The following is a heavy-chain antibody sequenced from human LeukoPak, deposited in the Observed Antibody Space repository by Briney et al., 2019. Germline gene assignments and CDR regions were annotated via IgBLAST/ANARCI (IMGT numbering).Heavy chain of an antibody. CDR1: GFTFSSYN. CDR2: ISSSSSYI. Sequence: GGSLRLSCAASGFTFSSYNMNWVRQAPGKGLGWVSSISSSSSYIYYADSVKGRFTISRDNAKNSLYLQMNSLGAEDTAVYYCARDGWSCSSTSCPGTYYFDYWGQGTLVTVSS. D-gene: IGHD2-2*01. V-gene: IGHV3-21*01. CDR3: ARDGWSCSSTSCPGTYYFDY. J-gene: IGHJ4*02.